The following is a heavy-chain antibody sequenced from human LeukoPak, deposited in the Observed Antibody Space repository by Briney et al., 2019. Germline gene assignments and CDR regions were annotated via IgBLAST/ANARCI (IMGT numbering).Heavy chain of an antibody. CDR1: GFTFSSYA. CDR3: ARDNFDY. V-gene: IGHV3-30-3*01. CDR2: ISYDGSNK. Sequence: GGSLRLSCAASGFTFSSYAMHWVRQAPGKGLEWVAVISYDGSNKYYADSVKGRFTISRDNSKNTLYLQMNSLRAEDTAVYYCARDNFDYWGQGTLVTVSS. J-gene: IGHJ4*02.